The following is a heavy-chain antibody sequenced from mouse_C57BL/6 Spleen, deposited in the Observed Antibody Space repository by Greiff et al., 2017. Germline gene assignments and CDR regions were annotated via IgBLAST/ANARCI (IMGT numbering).Heavy chain of an antibody. CDR3: AIITTVVATDYYAMDY. V-gene: IGHV1-55*01. J-gene: IGHJ4*01. D-gene: IGHD1-1*01. CDR1: GYTFTSYW. Sequence: VQLQQPGAELVKPGASVKMSCKASGYTFTSYWITWVKQRPGQGLEWIGDISPGSGSTNYNEKFKSKATLTVDTSSSTAYMPLSSLTSEDSAVYYCAIITTVVATDYYAMDYWGQGTSVTVSS. CDR2: ISPGSGST.